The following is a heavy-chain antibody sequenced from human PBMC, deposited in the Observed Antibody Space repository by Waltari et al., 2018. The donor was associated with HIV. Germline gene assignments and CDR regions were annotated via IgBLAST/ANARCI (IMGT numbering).Heavy chain of an antibody. CDR1: GFRFSNYA. Sequence: EVQLLESGGGLVQPGGSLRLSCAASGFRFSNYAMSWVRQAPGEGREWVAVVRDVDSTYYVDSVKGRFIISRDDSKDTLYLQMNSLRVEDTAVYYCAKDDRATRGLDNWGQGTLVTVSS. CDR3: AKDDRATRGLDN. CDR2: VRDVDST. D-gene: IGHD5-12*01. V-gene: IGHV3-23*01. J-gene: IGHJ4*02.